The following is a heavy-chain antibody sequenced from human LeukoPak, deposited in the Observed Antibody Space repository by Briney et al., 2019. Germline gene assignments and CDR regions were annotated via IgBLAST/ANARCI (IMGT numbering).Heavy chain of an antibody. CDR1: GFTVSSNY. D-gene: IGHD6-19*01. CDR2: IYSGGST. Sequence: GGSLRLSCAVSGFTVSSNYMSWVRQAPGKGLEWVSVIYSGGSTYYADSVKGRFTISRDNSKNTLYLQMNSLRAEDTAVYYCAKGLAVARYYFDYWGQGTLVTVSS. V-gene: IGHV3-53*01. J-gene: IGHJ4*02. CDR3: AKGLAVARYYFDY.